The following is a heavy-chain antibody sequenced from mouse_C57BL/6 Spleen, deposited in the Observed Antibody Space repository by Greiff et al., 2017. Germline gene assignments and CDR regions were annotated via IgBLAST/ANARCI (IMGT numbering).Heavy chain of an antibody. CDR3: ARANYGNYEGVDY. CDR1: GYTFTSYW. V-gene: IGHV1-55*01. D-gene: IGHD2-1*01. Sequence: VQLQQSGAELVKPGASVKMSCKASGYTFTSYWITWVKQRPGQGLEWIGDIYPGSGSTNYNEKFKSKATLTVDTSSSTAYMQLSSLTSEDSAVYYCARANYGNYEGVDYWGQGTTLTVSS. J-gene: IGHJ2*01. CDR2: IYPGSGST.